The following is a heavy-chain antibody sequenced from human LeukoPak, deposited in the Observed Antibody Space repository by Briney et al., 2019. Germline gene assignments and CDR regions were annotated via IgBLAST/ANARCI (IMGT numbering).Heavy chain of an antibody. D-gene: IGHD1-26*01. Sequence: GGPLRLSCVASAFTFSSYWMHWVRQAPGKGLVWVSRINSDGSNTRYADSVKGRFIISRDNAKNTQYLQMNSLRAEDTAVYYCARAGIGSYDYWGQGTLVTVSS. J-gene: IGHJ4*02. V-gene: IGHV3-74*01. CDR3: ARAGIGSYDY. CDR1: AFTFSSYW. CDR2: INSDGSNT.